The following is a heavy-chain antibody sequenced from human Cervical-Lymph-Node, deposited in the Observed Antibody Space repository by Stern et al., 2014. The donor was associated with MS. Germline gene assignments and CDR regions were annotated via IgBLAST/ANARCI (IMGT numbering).Heavy chain of an antibody. J-gene: IGHJ4*02. CDR3: ARGMDYYDSSGYTHPQKFDF. Sequence: EVQLVESGGGLVKPGGSLRLSCAASGFTFSSYSMIWVRQAPGKGLEWVSSISGSRSYIYSADSGKGRFTIFRDNAKNSLYLQMNSLRAEDTAVYYCARGMDYYDSSGYTHPQKFDFWGQGTLVTVSS. V-gene: IGHV3-21*01. CDR2: ISGSRSYI. CDR1: GFTFSSYS. D-gene: IGHD3-22*01.